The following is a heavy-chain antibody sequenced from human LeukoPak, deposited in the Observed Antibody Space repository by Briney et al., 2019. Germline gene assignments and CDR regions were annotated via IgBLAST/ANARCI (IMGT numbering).Heavy chain of an antibody. CDR3: AGAYDFWSGYPYYFDY. CDR2: ISSSSSYI. D-gene: IGHD3-3*01. Sequence: KPGGSLRLSCAASGFTFRSYSMNWVRQAPGKGLEWVSSISSSSSYIYYADSVKGRFTISRDNAKNSLYLQMNSLRAEDTAVYYCAGAYDFWSGYPYYFDYWGQGTLVTVSS. J-gene: IGHJ4*02. CDR1: GFTFRSYS. V-gene: IGHV3-21*01.